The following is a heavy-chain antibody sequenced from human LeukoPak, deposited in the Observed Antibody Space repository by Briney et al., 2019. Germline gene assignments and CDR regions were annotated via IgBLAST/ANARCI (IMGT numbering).Heavy chain of an antibody. V-gene: IGHV3-23*01. Sequence: GGSLRLSCAASGFTFSSYAMSWVRQAPGKGLEWVSAISGSGGSTYYADSVKGRFTISRDNSKNTLYLQMNSLRAEDTAVYHCANGGYYDSSGYYYYYYYGMDVWGQGTTVTVSS. J-gene: IGHJ6*02. CDR1: GFTFSSYA. D-gene: IGHD3-22*01. CDR2: ISGSGGST. CDR3: ANGGYYDSSGYYYYYYYGMDV.